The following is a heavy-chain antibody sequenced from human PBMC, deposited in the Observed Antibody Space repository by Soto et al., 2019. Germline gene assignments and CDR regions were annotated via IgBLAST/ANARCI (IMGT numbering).Heavy chain of an antibody. D-gene: IGHD6-19*01. CDR2: IIPILGIA. CDR3: ARARIAVAGNWFDP. Sequence: ASVKVSCKASGGTFSSYTISWVRQAPGQGLEWMGRIIPILGIANYAQKFQGRVTITADKSTSTAYMELSSLRSEDTAVYYCARARIAVAGNWFDPWGQGTLVTVSS. CDR1: GGTFSSYT. V-gene: IGHV1-69*02. J-gene: IGHJ5*02.